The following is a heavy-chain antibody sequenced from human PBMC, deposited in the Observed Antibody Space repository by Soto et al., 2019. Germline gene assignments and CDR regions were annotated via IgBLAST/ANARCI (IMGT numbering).Heavy chain of an antibody. J-gene: IGHJ4*02. CDR1: GFTFSNAW. D-gene: IGHD3-22*01. CDR2: IKSKTDGETT. CDR3: AVDSSGYGPDFDY. V-gene: IGHV3-15*05. Sequence: GGSLRLSCAASGFTFSNAWMNWVRLAPGKGLEWVGRIKSKTDGETTDYGAPVKGRFTISRDDSENMLSLEMNSLRTEDTAVYYCAVDSSGYGPDFDYWGQGTPVTVSS.